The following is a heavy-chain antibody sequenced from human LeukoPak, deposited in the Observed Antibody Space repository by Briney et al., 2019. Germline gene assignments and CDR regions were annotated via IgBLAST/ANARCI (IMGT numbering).Heavy chain of an antibody. CDR2: ISAYNGNT. V-gene: IGHV1-18*01. D-gene: IGHD4-17*01. CDR3: AREGSAYGDYGAAWY. CDR1: GYTFTSYG. Sequence: AAVKVSCKASGYTFTSYGISWVRQAAGQGLEWMGWISAYNGNTNYAQKLQGRGTMTTDTSTSTAYMELRSLRSDDTAVYYCAREGSAYGDYGAAWYWGQGTLVTVSS. J-gene: IGHJ4*02.